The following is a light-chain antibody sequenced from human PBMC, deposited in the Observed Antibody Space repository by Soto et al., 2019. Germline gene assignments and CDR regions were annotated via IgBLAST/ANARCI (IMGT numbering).Light chain of an antibody. V-gene: IGLV2-14*01. CDR1: SSDVGGYNY. CDR3: SSYTSSSPCV. Sequence: QSVLTQPASVSGSPGQSITISCTGTSSDVGGYNYVSWYQQHPGKAPKLMMYEASNRPSGVSNRFSGSKSGNTASLTISGLQAEDEADYYCSSYTSSSPCVFGTGTKVTVL. CDR2: EAS. J-gene: IGLJ1*01.